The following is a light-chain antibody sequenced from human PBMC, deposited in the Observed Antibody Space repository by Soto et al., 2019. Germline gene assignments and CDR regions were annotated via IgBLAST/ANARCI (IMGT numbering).Light chain of an antibody. Sequence: EIVLTQYPATLSLSPGERATLSCRASQSVSSYLAWYQQKPCQAPRLLIYDASNRATGIPARFSGSGSGTDFTLTISLLEPEDFAVYYCQQRSNWPYTFGQGTKLEIK. J-gene: IGKJ2*01. CDR2: DAS. V-gene: IGKV3-11*01. CDR3: QQRSNWPYT. CDR1: QSVSSY.